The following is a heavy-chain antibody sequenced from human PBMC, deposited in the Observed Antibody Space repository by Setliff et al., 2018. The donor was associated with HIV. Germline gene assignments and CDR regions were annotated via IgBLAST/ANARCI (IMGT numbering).Heavy chain of an antibody. J-gene: IGHJ3*02. V-gene: IGHV1-69*05. Sequence: SVKVSCKGSGDTFTTYVVSWVRQVPGQGLEWMGGRSPIFSTTNYAQKFQGRVTITTDESTSRAYMELSSLRSEDTAVYYCAITSRGYSLQRGGAFDIWGQGTPVTVSS. CDR1: GDTFTTYV. D-gene: IGHD3-22*01. CDR3: AITSRGYSLQRGGAFDI. CDR2: RSPIFSTT.